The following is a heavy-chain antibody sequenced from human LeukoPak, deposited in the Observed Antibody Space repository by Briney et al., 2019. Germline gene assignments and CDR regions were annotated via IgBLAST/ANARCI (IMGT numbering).Heavy chain of an antibody. J-gene: IGHJ3*02. Sequence: GGSLRLSCAASGFTFSDYYMSWIRQAPGKGLEWVSGISWNSGSIGYADSVKGRFTISRDNAKNSLYLQMNSLRAEDTALYYCAKQRRDGYNMVYGRKRDAFDIWGQGTMVTVSS. CDR1: GFTFSDYY. V-gene: IGHV3-9*01. D-gene: IGHD5-24*01. CDR2: ISWNSGSI. CDR3: AKQRRDGYNMVYGRKRDAFDI.